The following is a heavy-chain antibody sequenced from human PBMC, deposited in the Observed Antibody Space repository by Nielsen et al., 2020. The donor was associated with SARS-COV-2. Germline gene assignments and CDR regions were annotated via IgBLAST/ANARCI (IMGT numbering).Heavy chain of an antibody. D-gene: IGHD2-15*01. V-gene: IGHV3-73*01. CDR3: AKDMRDGMDV. J-gene: IGHJ6*02. CDR1: GFTFSGSA. Sequence: GVLKISCVASGFTFSGSAMHWVRQASGKGLEWLGRIRSYANEYATAYAASVKGRFTISRDDSKNTAYLQMNSLRAEDTALYYCAKDMRDGMDVWGQGTTVTVSS. CDR2: IRSYANEYAT.